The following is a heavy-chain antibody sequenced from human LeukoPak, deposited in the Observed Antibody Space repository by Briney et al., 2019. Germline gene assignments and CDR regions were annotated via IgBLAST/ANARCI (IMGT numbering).Heavy chain of an antibody. D-gene: IGHD5-12*01. CDR1: GGSISSYD. CDR3: ASGPRGFYYYYGMDV. J-gene: IGHJ6*02. CDR2: IYTSGST. V-gene: IGHV4-4*07. Sequence: SETLSLTCTVSGGSISSYDWSWIRQPAGKGLEWIGRIYTSGSTNYNPSLKSRVTMSVDTSKNQFSLKLSSVTAADTAVYYCASGPRGFYYYYGMDVWGQGTTVTVSS.